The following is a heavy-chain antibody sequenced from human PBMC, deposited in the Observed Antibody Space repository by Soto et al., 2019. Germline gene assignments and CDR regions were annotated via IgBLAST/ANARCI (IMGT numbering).Heavy chain of an antibody. CDR1: GFTFSSYA. D-gene: IGHD2-2*01. CDR3: AKDGGVDCSTTSCYGYGMDV. Sequence: GGSLRLSCAASGFTFSSYAMSWVRQAPGKGLEWVSAIYSSGGSTYYADSVKGRFTISRDNSKNTLYLQMNSLRAEDTAVYYCAKDGGVDCSTTSCYGYGMDVWGQGTTVTVSS. J-gene: IGHJ6*02. V-gene: IGHV3-23*01. CDR2: IYSSGGST.